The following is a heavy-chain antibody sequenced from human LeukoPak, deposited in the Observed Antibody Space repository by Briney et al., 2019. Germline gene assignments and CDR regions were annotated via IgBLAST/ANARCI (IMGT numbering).Heavy chain of an antibody. V-gene: IGHV4-4*07. J-gene: IGHJ4*02. CDR1: GDSFSSYF. CDR3: EREITGTRGVDY. D-gene: IGHD1-7*01. Sequence: SETLSLTCTVSGDSFSSYFWSWIRQPAGKGLEWIGRIYTSGITNSNPSLKSRVTMSVDTSKNQFSLNLTSVTAADTAVYYCEREITGTRGVDYWGQGILVTVSS. CDR2: IYTSGIT.